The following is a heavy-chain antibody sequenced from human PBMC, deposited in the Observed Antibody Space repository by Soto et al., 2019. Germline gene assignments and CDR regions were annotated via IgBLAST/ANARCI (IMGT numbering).Heavy chain of an antibody. Sequence: GGCLGLSGVASEFNCSSYATRWFRKAPGKGLEWLSSISGSRYTTFDADSVKGRFTICRDKSKNTLSLQMNSLRADDTSGYYCAKGGEFTAYGAPDFWGQATLVTVSS. CDR1: EFNCSSYA. CDR2: ISGSRYTT. CDR3: AKGGEFTAYGAPDF. D-gene: IGHD3-16*01. J-gene: IGHJ4*02. V-gene: IGHV3-23*01.